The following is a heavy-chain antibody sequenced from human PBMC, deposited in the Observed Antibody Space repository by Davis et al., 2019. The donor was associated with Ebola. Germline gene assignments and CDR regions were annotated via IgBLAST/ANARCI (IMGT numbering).Heavy chain of an antibody. CDR3: ARDPRRITIFGAPGGMDV. J-gene: IGHJ6*02. CDR1: GYTFTNYA. V-gene: IGHV1-3*01. D-gene: IGHD3-3*01. CDR2: INAGNGNT. Sequence: ASVKVSCKPSGYTFTNYAIHWVRQAPGQSLEWMAWINAGNGNTKYSQKLQGRVAIIRDTSASTAFMELSSLGSEDTAVYYCARDPRRITIFGAPGGMDVWGQGTTVTVSS.